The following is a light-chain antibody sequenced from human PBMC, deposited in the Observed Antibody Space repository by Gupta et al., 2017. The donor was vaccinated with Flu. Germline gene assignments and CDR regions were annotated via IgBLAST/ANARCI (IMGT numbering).Light chain of an antibody. CDR1: QSVSSDY. Sequence: EIVLTQSPGTLSLSSGERATLSCRASQSVSSDYLAWYQQKPGQAPRLLIYGTSNRATGIPDRLSGSGSGTDFTLTITRLEPEDFAVYYCQQHGSSPRTSFGQGTKLEI. J-gene: IGKJ2*01. V-gene: IGKV3-20*01. CDR3: QQHGSSPRTS. CDR2: GTS.